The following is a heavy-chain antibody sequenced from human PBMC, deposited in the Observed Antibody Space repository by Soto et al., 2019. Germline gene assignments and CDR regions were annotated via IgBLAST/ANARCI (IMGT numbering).Heavy chain of an antibody. Sequence: EVDLVESGGGLAKPGGALRLSCTDSGFTFSSHTMNWVRQAPGKGLEWVSSISATGSDIYYGDSVMGRFTISRDNAKNSLYLQLNNLRVEDTAVYYCARGYDVVRVPVAIGVGYFDHWGQGTVVTVSS. CDR1: GFTFSSHT. CDR3: ARGYDVVRVPVAIGVGYFDH. J-gene: IGHJ4*02. D-gene: IGHD3-16*01. CDR2: ISATGSDI. V-gene: IGHV3-21*01.